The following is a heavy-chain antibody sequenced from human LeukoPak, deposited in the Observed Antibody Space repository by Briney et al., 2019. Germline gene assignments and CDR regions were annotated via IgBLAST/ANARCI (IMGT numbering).Heavy chain of an antibody. V-gene: IGHV3-30*18. CDR3: AKVKYYDSSGYQDNLFDY. D-gene: IGHD3-22*01. J-gene: IGHJ4*02. Sequence: PGRSLRLSCAASGFTFSSYGMHWVRQAPGKGLEWVAVISYDGSNKYYADSVKGRFTISRDNSKNTLYLQMNSLRAEDTDVYYCAKVKYYDSSGYQDNLFDYWGQGTLVTVSS. CDR2: ISYDGSNK. CDR1: GFTFSSYG.